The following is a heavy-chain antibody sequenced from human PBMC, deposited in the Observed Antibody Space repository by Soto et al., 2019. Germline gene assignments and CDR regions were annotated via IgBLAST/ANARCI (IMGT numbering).Heavy chain of an antibody. J-gene: IGHJ4*02. V-gene: IGHV3-74*01. D-gene: IGHD6-13*01. CDR2: VNVDGTNT. CDR3: AKETGYSSSWPIDY. Sequence: GGSLRLSCTASGLTVTNYWIHWARQAPGKGLMWVSRVNVDGTNTVYADSVKGRFTISRDNSKNTLYLQMNSLRAEDTAVYYCAKETGYSSSWPIDYWGQGTLVTVSS. CDR1: GLTVTNYW.